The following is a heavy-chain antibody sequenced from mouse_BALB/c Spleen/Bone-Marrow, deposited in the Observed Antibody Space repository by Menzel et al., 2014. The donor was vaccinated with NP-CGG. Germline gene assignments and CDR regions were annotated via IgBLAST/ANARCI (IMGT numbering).Heavy chain of an antibody. D-gene: IGHD2-14*01. J-gene: IGHJ4*01. CDR3: ARSGKVRNAMDY. CDR1: GYTFTDYA. V-gene: IGHV1-67*01. Sequence: VQLQQSGAELVRPGVSVKIPCKGSGYTFTDYAVHWVRQSHTKSLEWIGLISSYYGDATYNQKFKGKATKTVDKSSSTAFLELARLTSEDSAIYYCARSGKVRNAMDYWGQGTSVTVSS. CDR2: ISSYYGDA.